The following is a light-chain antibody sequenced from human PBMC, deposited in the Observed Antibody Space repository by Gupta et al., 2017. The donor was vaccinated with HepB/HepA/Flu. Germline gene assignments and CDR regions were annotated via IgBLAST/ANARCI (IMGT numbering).Light chain of an antibody. J-gene: IGKJ1*01. CDR3: QQSYSIVRT. V-gene: IGKV1-39*01. CDR2: AAS. CDR1: QRVSPY. Sequence: DIQMTHSPSSLSASVGDRVTITLRPSQRVSPYLNWFQQKPGKAPKLLTYAASTLQRRVPSRLSGSGTRKDLTLTISSLQPEDFATYYGQQSYSIVRTFGQGTKLEVK.